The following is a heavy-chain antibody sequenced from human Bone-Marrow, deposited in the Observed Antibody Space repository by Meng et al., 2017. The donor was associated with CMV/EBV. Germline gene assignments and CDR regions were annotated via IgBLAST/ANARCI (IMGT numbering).Heavy chain of an antibody. Sequence: SETLSLTCTVSGGSISSYYWSWIRQPPGKGLEWIGYIYYSGSTNYNPSLKSRVTISVDTSKNQFSLKLSSVTAADTAVYYCARDRYYDFWSGPSQGMDVCGQGTTVTVSS. J-gene: IGHJ6*02. CDR1: GGSISSYY. CDR3: ARDRYYDFWSGPSQGMDV. CDR2: IYYSGST. D-gene: IGHD3-3*01. V-gene: IGHV4-59*01.